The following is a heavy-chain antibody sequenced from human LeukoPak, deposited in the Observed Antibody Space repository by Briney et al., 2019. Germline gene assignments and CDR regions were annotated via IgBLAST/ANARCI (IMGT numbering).Heavy chain of an antibody. CDR3: ARVDSSGWYDSYYYYGMDV. J-gene: IGHJ6*02. CDR1: GGSISSYY. Sequence: PSETLSLTCTVSGGSISSYYWSWIRQPPGKGLEWIGYIYYSGSTNYNPSLKSRVTISVDTSKNQFSLKLSSVTAADTAVYYCARVDSSGWYDSYYYYGMDVWGQGTTVTVSS. D-gene: IGHD6-19*01. CDR2: IYYSGST. V-gene: IGHV4-59*01.